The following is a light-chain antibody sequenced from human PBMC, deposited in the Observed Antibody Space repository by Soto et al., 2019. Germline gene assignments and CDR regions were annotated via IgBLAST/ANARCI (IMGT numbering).Light chain of an antibody. V-gene: IGLV3-21*04. J-gene: IGLJ2*01. Sequence: SYVLTHPPSVSVAPGKAARITCGGNNIGSKSVHWYQQKPGQAPLLVIYYDRDRPSGIPERFSGSNSGNTATLTISRVEAGDEADYYCQLWDGGSGHRVFGGGTKLTVL. CDR1: NIGSKS. CDR2: YDR. CDR3: QLWDGGSGHRV.